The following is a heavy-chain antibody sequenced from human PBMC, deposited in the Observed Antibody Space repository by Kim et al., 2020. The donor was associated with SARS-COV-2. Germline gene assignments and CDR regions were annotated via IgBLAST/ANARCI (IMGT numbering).Heavy chain of an antibody. V-gene: IGHV4-34*01. CDR3: ARGPRLYYDSSGYYPNFAY. J-gene: IGHJ4*02. CDR2: INHSGST. D-gene: IGHD3-22*01. CDR1: GGSFSGYY. Sequence: SETLSLTCAVYGGSFSGYYWSWIRQPPGKGLEWIGEINHSGSTNYNPSPKSRGTISVDTSKNQFSLKLSSVTAADTAVYYCARGPRLYYDSSGYYPNFAYWGQGTLVTVSS.